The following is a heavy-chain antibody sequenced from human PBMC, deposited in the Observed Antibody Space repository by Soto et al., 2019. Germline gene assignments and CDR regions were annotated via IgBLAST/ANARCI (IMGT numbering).Heavy chain of an antibody. Sequence: QMHLVGSGGGVVQPGRSLRLSCAASGFSFSSYGMHWVRQTPDKGLEWVAAISSGASEKYYSDSVRGRFTISRDNSNNTFYLEMNLRSHEHPAMYYRCKNPERGKWYFDVWGRGTQVTVS. CDR2: ISSGASEK. J-gene: IGHJ2*01. CDR1: GFSFSSYG. CDR3: CKNPERGKWYFDV. V-gene: IGHV3-30*03.